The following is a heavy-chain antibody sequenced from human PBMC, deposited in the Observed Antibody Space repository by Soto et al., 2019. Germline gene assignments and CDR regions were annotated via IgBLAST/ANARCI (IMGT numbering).Heavy chain of an antibody. V-gene: IGHV3-23*01. CDR1: GLTFTSYA. CDR2: ISSGGST. J-gene: IGHJ4*02. Sequence: EVQLLESGGGLVQPEGSLRLSCAASGLTFTSYAMGWVRQAPGKGLEWVSVISSGGSTYYADSVRGRFTISRDNSKDTLSLQMNSLRAEDTAVYYCAKRRGAGGHFDYWGQGALVTVSS. D-gene: IGHD2-15*01. CDR3: AKRRGAGGHFDY.